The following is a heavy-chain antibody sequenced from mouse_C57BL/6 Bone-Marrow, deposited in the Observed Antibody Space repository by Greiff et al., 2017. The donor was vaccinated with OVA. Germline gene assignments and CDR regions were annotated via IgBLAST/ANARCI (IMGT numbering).Heavy chain of an antibody. D-gene: IGHD2-1*01. CDR2: INPNNGGT. CDR1: GYTFTDYH. Sequence: SGPELVKPGASVKMSCKASGYTFTDYHMHWVKQSHGKSLEWIGYINPNNGGTNYNQKFKGKATLTVNKSSSTAYMELRSLTSEDSAVYYCARGGYGNSHWYFDVWGTGTTVTVSS. V-gene: IGHV1-22*01. J-gene: IGHJ1*03. CDR3: ARGGYGNSHWYFDV.